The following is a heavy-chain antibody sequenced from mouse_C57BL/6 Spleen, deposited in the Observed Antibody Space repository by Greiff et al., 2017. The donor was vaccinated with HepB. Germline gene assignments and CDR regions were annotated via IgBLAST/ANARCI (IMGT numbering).Heavy chain of an antibody. Sequence: VQLQQSGPELVKPGASVKMSCKASGYTFTDYNMHWVKQSHGKSLEWIGYINPNNGGTSYNQKFKGKATLTVNKSSSTAYMELRSLTSEDSAVYYCARADYYGSSSFYYWGQGTTLTVSS. CDR2: INPNNGGT. V-gene: IGHV1-22*01. CDR3: ARADYYGSSSFYY. J-gene: IGHJ2*01. CDR1: GYTFTDYN. D-gene: IGHD1-1*01.